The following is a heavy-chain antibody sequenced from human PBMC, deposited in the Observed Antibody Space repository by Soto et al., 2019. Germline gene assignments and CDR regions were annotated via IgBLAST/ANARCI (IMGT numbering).Heavy chain of an antibody. CDR3: ARQRYCSSTSCPPREDY. V-gene: IGHV2-5*02. Sequence: KESGPTLVKPTQTLTLTCTFSGFSLSTSGVGVGWIRQPPGKALEWLALIYWDDDKRYSPSLKSRLTITKDTSKNQVVLTMTNMDPVDTATYYCARQRYCSSTSCPPREDYWGQGTLVTVSS. CDR2: IYWDDDK. J-gene: IGHJ4*02. CDR1: GFSLSTSGVG. D-gene: IGHD2-2*01.